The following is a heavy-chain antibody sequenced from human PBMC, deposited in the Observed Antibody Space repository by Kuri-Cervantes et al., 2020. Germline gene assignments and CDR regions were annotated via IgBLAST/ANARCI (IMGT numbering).Heavy chain of an antibody. J-gene: IGHJ4*02. CDR3: AKAGYYYDSSGYYYY. CDR1: GFTFTKYG. D-gene: IGHD3-22*01. V-gene: IGHV3-33*06. Sequence: GGSLRLSCAASGFTFTKYGMHWVRQAPGKGLEWMALIWYDGSKKNYVDSVKGRFTISRDNSKNTLYLQMNSLGVEDTAVYYCAKAGYYYDSSGYYYYWGQGTLVTVSS. CDR2: IWYDGSKK.